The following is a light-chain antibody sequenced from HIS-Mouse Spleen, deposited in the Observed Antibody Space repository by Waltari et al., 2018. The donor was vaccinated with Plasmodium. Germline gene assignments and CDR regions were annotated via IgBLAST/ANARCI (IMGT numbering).Light chain of an antibody. CDR1: SSDVGGYNY. Sequence: QSALTPPRSVSGSPGPSVTISCTGTSSDVGGYNYFSWYQQPPGKAPKLMIYDVSKRPSGVPDRFSGSKSGNTASLTISGLQAEDEADYYCCSYAGSYTLVFGGGTKLTVL. CDR3: CSYAGSYTLV. CDR2: DVS. J-gene: IGLJ3*02. V-gene: IGLV2-11*01.